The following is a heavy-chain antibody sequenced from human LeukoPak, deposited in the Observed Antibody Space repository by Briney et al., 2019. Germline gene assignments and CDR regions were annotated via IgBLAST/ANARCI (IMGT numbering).Heavy chain of an antibody. CDR1: GYTLTELS. CDR3: ATAVYYYGSGSPWDY. D-gene: IGHD3-10*01. Sequence: ASVKVSCKVSGYTLTELSLHWVRQAPGKGLEWMGGFDPEDGETIYAQKFQGRVTMTEDTSTDTAYMELSSLRSEDTAVNYCATAVYYYGSGSPWDYWGQGTLVTVSS. V-gene: IGHV1-24*01. CDR2: FDPEDGET. J-gene: IGHJ4*02.